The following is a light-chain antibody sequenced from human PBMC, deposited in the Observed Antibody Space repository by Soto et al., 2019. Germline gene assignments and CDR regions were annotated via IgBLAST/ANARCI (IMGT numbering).Light chain of an antibody. CDR2: GAS. CDR3: QQYGSSPGFT. CDR1: QSVSSSY. J-gene: IGKJ3*01. V-gene: IGKV3-20*01. Sequence: EIALTQSPGTLSLSPGERATLSCRTSQSVSSSYLAWYQQKPGQAPRLLIYGASIRATGIPDRFSGSGSGTDFTLTISRLEPEDFAVYYCQQYGSSPGFTFGPGTKVDIK.